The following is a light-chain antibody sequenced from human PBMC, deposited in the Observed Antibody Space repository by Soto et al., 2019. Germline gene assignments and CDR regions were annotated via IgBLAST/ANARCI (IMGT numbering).Light chain of an antibody. CDR1: SSNIGAGYD. J-gene: IGLJ7*01. Sequence: QSVLTQPPSVSGAPGQRVTISCTGSSSNIGAGYDVHWYQQLPGTSPKLLIYGNSNRSSGVPDRFSGSKSVTSASLAITGLQAEDEADYYCQSYDSSLSGSVFGGGTQLTVL. CDR2: GNS. V-gene: IGLV1-40*01. CDR3: QSYDSSLSGSV.